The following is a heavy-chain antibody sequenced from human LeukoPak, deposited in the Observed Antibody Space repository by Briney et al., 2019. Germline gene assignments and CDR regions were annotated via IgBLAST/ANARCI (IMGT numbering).Heavy chain of an antibody. Sequence: SETLSLTCTVSGRPLSSSHDYWGSIRRPPGKGRERTGRIYSSGSTYYKPSLKSRLTISEDTSKNQFSLQLTSVPAADTAVYYCARSHDYGDYLDAFDIWGQGTMVTVSS. CDR2: IYSSGST. CDR3: ARSHDYGDYLDAFDI. CDR1: GRPLSSSHDY. J-gene: IGHJ3*02. D-gene: IGHD4-17*01. V-gene: IGHV4-39*01.